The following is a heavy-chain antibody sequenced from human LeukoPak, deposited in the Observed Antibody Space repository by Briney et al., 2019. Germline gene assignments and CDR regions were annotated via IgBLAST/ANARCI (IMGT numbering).Heavy chain of an antibody. CDR2: IFSSGST. J-gene: IGHJ5*02. V-gene: IGHV4-59*11. D-gene: IGHD5-12*01. Sequence: SETLSLTCNVSGGFMSGHCWTWIRQPPGKGPEWLGCIFSSGSTNYNPSLKSRVTISVDTSKKQFSLSLRSVTPADTAVYYCARAVSGSDYWFDPWGQGALVTVSS. CDR3: ARAVSGSDYWFDP. CDR1: GGFMSGHC.